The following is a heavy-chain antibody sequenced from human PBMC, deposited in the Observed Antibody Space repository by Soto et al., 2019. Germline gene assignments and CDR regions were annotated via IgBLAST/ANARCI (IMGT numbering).Heavy chain of an antibody. CDR3: ARLVVAGITYYFDP. V-gene: IGHV2-5*02. D-gene: IGHD6-19*01. J-gene: IGHJ4*02. CDR1: GFSLSSRGVG. Sequence: QITLKESGPSLLRPTQTLTLTCTYSGFSLSSRGVGVGWVRQPPGKDLEWLTFIYLDDDKRNNLSLKTRLTITKATPKNQVVLTMTNMDPADTATYYCARLVVAGITYYFDPWGQGTLVSVSS. CDR2: IYLDDDK.